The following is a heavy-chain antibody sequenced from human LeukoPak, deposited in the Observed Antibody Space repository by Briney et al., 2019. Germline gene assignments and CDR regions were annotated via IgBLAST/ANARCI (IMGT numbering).Heavy chain of an antibody. CDR2: IIPIFGTA. CDR3: ATGTVSSSWLGIFDF. D-gene: IGHD6-13*01. Sequence: GSSVKVSCKASGGTFSSYAISWVRQAPGQGLEWMGGIIPIFGTANYAQKFQGRVTITADESTSTAYMELSSLTSDDTALYYCATGTVSSSWLGIFDFWGQGTLVTVSS. CDR1: GGTFSSYA. J-gene: IGHJ4*02. V-gene: IGHV1-69*01.